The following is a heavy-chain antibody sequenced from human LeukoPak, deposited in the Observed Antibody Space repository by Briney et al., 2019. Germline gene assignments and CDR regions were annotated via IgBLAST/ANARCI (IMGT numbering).Heavy chain of an antibody. CDR2: INPNSGGT. CDR1: GYTFIASY. D-gene: IGHD3/OR15-3a*01. V-gene: IGHV1-2*02. J-gene: IGHJ4*02. Sequence: GASVKVSCKASGYTFIASYMHWVRQAPGQGLEWMAWINPNSGGTTFAQNFQGRVTLTRDTSINTAFMELNSLTSDDTAVYYCVRSNMISHPHFDYWGQGTLVTVSS. CDR3: VRSNMISHPHFDY.